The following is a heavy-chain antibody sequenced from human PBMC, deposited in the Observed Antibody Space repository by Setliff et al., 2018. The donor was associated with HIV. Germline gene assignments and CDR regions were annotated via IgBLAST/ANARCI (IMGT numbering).Heavy chain of an antibody. Sequence: SETLSLTCTVSGASITSSYWTWIRQSPGRGLEYLGYIYYSGDSNYSPSLKSRLSRSLDASTSQFSLRLNSLTAAYTAMYYCARFARDPTDWGRGILVTVS. J-gene: IGHJ4*02. V-gene: IGHV4-59*08. CDR2: IYYSGDS. CDR1: GASITSSY. CDR3: ARFARDPTD.